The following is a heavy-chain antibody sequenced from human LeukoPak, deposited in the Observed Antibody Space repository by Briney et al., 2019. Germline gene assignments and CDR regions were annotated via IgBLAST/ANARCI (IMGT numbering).Heavy chain of an antibody. CDR2: INPNSGGT. CDR1: GYTFTGYY. Sequence: ASVKVSCKASGYTFTGYYMHWVRQAPGQGLEWMGWINPNSGGTNYAQKFQGRVTMTRDTSISTAYMELSRLRSDDTAVYYCAKDQGSGSGSYSWGYFDYWGQGTLVIVSS. J-gene: IGHJ4*02. CDR3: AKDQGSGSGSYSWGYFDY. D-gene: IGHD3-10*01. V-gene: IGHV1-2*02.